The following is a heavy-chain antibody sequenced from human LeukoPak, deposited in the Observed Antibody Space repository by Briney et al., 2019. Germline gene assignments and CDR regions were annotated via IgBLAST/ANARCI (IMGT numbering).Heavy chain of an antibody. J-gene: IGHJ4*02. Sequence: GGSLRLSCAASGFTFTTYDMAWVRQASGKGLEWVSLVTTSGGGTYYADSVKGRFTISRDNSKNTVYLQMNYLRADDTAIYYCAKEFSLLRNPTVFDSWAREALSPSPQ. CDR1: GFTFTTYD. D-gene: IGHD1-14*01. V-gene: IGHV3-23*01. CDR3: AKEFSLLRNPTVFDS. CDR2: VTTSGGGT.